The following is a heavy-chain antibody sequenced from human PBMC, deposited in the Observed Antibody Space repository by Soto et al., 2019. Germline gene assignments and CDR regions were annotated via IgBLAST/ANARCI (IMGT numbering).Heavy chain of an antibody. Sequence: ASETLSLTCAVSGHSISSGFYYWGWIRQPPGKGLEWIGSIYHSGSTYYNPSLKSRVSMSVDTSKNQLSLKLSSVTAADTAVYYCARCGYSYSARFFDKWGQGTRVTVSS. CDR1: GHSISSGFY. D-gene: IGHD6-13*01. J-gene: IGHJ4*02. CDR2: IYHSGST. V-gene: IGHV4-38-2*01. CDR3: ARCGYSYSARFFDK.